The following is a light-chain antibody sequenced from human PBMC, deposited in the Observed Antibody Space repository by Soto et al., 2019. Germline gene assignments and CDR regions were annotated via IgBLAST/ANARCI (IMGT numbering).Light chain of an antibody. J-gene: IGLJ1*01. V-gene: IGLV1-44*01. Sequence: QAVLTQPPSASGTPGQRVAIAGSGSSSNIGSNTVNCYQQLPGTAPKLLIYSNNQRPSGVPDRFSGSKSGTSASLAISGLQSEDEADYYCAAWDDSLNGYVFGTGTKVTVL. CDR3: AAWDDSLNGYV. CDR1: SSNIGSNT. CDR2: SNN.